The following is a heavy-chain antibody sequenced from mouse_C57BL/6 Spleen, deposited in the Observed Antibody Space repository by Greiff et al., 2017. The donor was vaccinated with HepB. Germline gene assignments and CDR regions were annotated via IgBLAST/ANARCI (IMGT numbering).Heavy chain of an antibody. CDR1: GYTFTSYW. CDR2: IDPSDSYT. V-gene: IGHV1-50*01. D-gene: IGHD2-3*01. J-gene: IGHJ3*01. Sequence: QVQLQQPGAELVKPGASVKLSCKASGYTFTSYWMQWVKQRPGQGLEWIGEIDPSDSYTNYNQKFKGKATLTVDTSSSTAYMQLSSLTSEDSAVYYCASGYYAYWGQGTLVTVSA. CDR3: ASGYYAY.